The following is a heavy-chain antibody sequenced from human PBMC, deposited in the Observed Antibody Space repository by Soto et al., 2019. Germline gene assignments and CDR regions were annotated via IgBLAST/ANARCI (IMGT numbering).Heavy chain of an antibody. CDR2: ISYDGSNK. V-gene: IGHV3-30-3*01. CDR1: GFTFSSYS. Sequence: PGGSLRLSCAASGFTFSSYSMNWVRQAPGKGLDWVAVISYDGSNKYYADSVKGRFTISRDNSKNTLYLQMNSLRAEDTAVYYCARDRGSSSYYGMDVWAKGPRSPSP. J-gene: IGHJ6*02. D-gene: IGHD6-6*01. CDR3: ARDRGSSSYYGMDV.